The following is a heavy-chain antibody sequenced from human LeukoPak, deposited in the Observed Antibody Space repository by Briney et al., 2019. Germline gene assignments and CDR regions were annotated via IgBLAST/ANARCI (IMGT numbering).Heavy chain of an antibody. CDR1: GGSISSSNW. CDR2: IYHSGST. Sequence: NSSETLSLTCAVSGGSISSSNWWSWVRQPPGKGLEWIGEIYHSGSTNYNPSLKSRVTISVDKSKNQFSLKLSSVTAADTAVYYCARADVISSGWRDFDYWGQGTLVTVSS. V-gene: IGHV4-4*02. J-gene: IGHJ4*02. CDR3: ARADVISSGWRDFDY. D-gene: IGHD6-19*01.